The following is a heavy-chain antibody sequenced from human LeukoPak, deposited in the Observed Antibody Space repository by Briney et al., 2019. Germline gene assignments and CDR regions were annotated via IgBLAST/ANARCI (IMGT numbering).Heavy chain of an antibody. CDR2: IYTSGST. J-gene: IGHJ4*02. Sequence: PSETLSLTCTVSGGSISSYYWSWIRQPAGKGLEWIGRIYTSGSTNYNPSLKSRVTMSVDTSKNQFSLKLSSVTAADTAVYYCARDRLYYDILTGYFDYWGQGTLVTVSS. CDR1: GGSISSYY. V-gene: IGHV4-4*07. D-gene: IGHD3-9*01. CDR3: ARDRLYYDILTGYFDY.